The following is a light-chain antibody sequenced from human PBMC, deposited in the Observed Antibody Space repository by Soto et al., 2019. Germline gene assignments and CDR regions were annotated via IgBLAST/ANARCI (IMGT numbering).Light chain of an antibody. CDR3: QQYGSSIT. CDR1: QTGSSKY. CDR2: GTS. J-gene: IGKJ5*01. Sequence: QSPGTVSLSPGERATISCRASQTGSSKYLAWYKQKPGQAPRLLIYGTSTRATGVPDRFSGSGSGTDFTLAISSLEPEDFAVYYCQQYGSSITFGQGTRLEI. V-gene: IGKV3-20*01.